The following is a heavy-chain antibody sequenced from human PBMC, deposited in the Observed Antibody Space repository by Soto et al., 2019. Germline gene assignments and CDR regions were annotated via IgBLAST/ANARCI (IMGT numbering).Heavy chain of an antibody. Sequence: ASVKVSCKVSGYTFTSYYMHWLRQAPRQGLEWMGIINPSGGSTSYAQKFQGRVTMTRDTSTSTVYMELSSLRSEDTAVYYCARDQSGIAARPFDYWGQGTLVTVSS. D-gene: IGHD6-6*01. CDR1: GYTFTSYY. CDR3: ARDQSGIAARPFDY. J-gene: IGHJ4*02. CDR2: INPSGGST. V-gene: IGHV1-46*01.